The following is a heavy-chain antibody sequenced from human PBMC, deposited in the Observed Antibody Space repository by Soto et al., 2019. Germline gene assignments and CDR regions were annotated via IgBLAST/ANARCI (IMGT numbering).Heavy chain of an antibody. D-gene: IGHD6-13*01. Sequence: EVQLVESGGGLVQPGGSLRLSCAASGFTFSSYWMSWVRQAPGKGLEWVANIKQDGSEKYYVDSVKGRFTISRDNAKNSLDLQMKSMVAEDPAVDYCASAGYSSSGYRVYWGQGTLVTVSS. J-gene: IGHJ4*02. V-gene: IGHV3-7*02. CDR2: IKQDGSEK. CDR3: ASAGYSSSGYRVY. CDR1: GFTFSSYW.